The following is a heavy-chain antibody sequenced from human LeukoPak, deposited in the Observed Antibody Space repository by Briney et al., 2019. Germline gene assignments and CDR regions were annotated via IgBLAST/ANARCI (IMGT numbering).Heavy chain of an antibody. CDR2: INHSGST. J-gene: IGHJ4*02. CDR3: ARGMGAGTSFAHDY. D-gene: IGHD6-19*01. Sequence: SETLSLTCAVYGGSFSGYYWSWIRQPPGKGLEWIGEINHSGSTNYNPSLKSRVTISVGTSKNQFSLKLSSVTAADTAVYYCARGMGAGTSFAHDYWGQGTLVTVSS. V-gene: IGHV4-34*01. CDR1: GGSFSGYY.